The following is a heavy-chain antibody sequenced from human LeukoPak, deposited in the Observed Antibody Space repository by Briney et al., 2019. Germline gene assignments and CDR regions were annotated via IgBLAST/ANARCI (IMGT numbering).Heavy chain of an antibody. Sequence: SETLSLTCTVSGGSISSYYWSWIRQPPGKGLEWIGYIYYSGSTNYNPSLKSRVTISVDTSKNQFSLKLSSVTAADTAVYYCARSPIYGGYFDYWGQGTLVTVSS. CDR1: GGSISSYY. V-gene: IGHV4-59*01. CDR3: ARSPIYGGYFDY. J-gene: IGHJ4*02. CDR2: IYYSGST. D-gene: IGHD4-23*01.